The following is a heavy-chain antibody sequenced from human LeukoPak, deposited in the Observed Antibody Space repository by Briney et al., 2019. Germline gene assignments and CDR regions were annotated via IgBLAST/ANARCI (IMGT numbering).Heavy chain of an antibody. CDR3: ARPGRQDAYNGHYWYFDL. CDR1: GGSITNYN. V-gene: IGHV4-59*01. J-gene: IGHJ2*01. D-gene: IGHD5-24*01. Sequence: SETLSLTCTVAGGSITNYNWNWIRKPPEKDLEWIGCVSYSGRTHYSSALKSRVTISVDTSKNQFSLNLRSVTAADTAVYYCARPGRQDAYNGHYWYFDLWGRGTLVTVSS. CDR2: VSYSGRT.